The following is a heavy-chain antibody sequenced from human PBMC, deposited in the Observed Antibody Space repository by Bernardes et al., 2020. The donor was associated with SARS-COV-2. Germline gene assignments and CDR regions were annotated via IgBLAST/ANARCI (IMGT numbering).Heavy chain of an antibody. D-gene: IGHD3-3*01. CDR3: ARSVYDFWSGYPTNTGNWFDP. CDR2: IYYSGST. V-gene: IGHV4-59*08. Sequence: SEPLSLTCTVSGGSISSYYWSWIRQPPGKGLEWIGYIYYSGSTNYNPSLKSRVTISVDTSKNQFSLKLSSVTAADTAVYYCARSVYDFWSGYPTNTGNWFDPWGQGTLVTVSS. J-gene: IGHJ5*02. CDR1: GGSISSYY.